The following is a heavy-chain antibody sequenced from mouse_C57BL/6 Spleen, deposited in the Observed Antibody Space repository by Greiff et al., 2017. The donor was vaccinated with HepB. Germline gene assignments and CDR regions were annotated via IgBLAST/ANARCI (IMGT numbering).Heavy chain of an antibody. CDR3: ARSEDYYGSVYFDY. CDR2: INPYNGGT. D-gene: IGHD1-1*01. Sequence: EVQLQQSGPVLVKPGASVKMSCKASGYTFTDYYMNWVKQSHGKSLEWIGVINPYNGGTSYNQKFKGKATLTVDKSSSKAYMELNSLTSEDSAVYYCARSEDYYGSVYFDYWGQGTTLTVSS. J-gene: IGHJ2*01. V-gene: IGHV1-19*01. CDR1: GYTFTDYY.